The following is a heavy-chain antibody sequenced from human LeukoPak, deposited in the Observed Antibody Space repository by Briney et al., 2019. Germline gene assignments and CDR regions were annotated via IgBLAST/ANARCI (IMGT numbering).Heavy chain of an antibody. Sequence: SETLSLTCAVYGGSFSGYYWSWIRQPPGEGLEWIGEINHSGSTNYNPSLKSRVTISVDTSKNQFSLKLSSVTAADTAVYYCARERGGVGARNWFDPWGQGTLVTVSS. CDR1: GGSFSGYY. CDR3: ARERGGVGARNWFDP. J-gene: IGHJ5*02. V-gene: IGHV4-34*01. CDR2: INHSGST. D-gene: IGHD1-26*01.